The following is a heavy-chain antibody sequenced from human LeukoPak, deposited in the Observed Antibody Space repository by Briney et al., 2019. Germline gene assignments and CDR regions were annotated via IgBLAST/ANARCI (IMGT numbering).Heavy chain of an antibody. D-gene: IGHD3-10*01. V-gene: IGHV1-46*01. J-gene: IGHJ4*02. CDR3: ARVPEVRGVIIEGYFDY. Sequence: GASVKVSCKASGYTFTSYYMHWVRQAPGQGLEWMGIINPSGGSTSYAQKFQGRVTMTRDTSTSTVYMELSSLRSEDTAAYYCARVPEVRGVIIEGYFDYWGQGTLVTVSS. CDR1: GYTFTSYY. CDR2: INPSGGST.